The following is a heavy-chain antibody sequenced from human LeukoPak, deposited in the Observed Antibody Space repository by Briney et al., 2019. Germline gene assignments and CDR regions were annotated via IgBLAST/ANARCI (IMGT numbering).Heavy chain of an antibody. D-gene: IGHD2-21*01. CDR3: ARGLYGMDV. V-gene: IGHV3-66*01. Sequence: GGSLRLSCAASGFTVSSNYMSWVRQAPGKGLEWVSVIYSGGYTDYADSVKGRFTISRDNSKNTVYLQMNSLRAGDTAVYYCARGLYGMDVWGQGTTVTVSS. CDR1: GFTVSSNY. J-gene: IGHJ6*02. CDR2: IYSGGYT.